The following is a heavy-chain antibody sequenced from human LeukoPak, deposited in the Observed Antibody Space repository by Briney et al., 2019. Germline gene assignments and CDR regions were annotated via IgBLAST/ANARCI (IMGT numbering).Heavy chain of an antibody. J-gene: IGHJ4*02. CDR1: GGSFSGYH. V-gene: IGHV4-34*01. Sequence: PSETLSLTCAVYGGSFSGYHWSWIRQPPGKGLEWIGEINHSGSTNYNPSLKSRVTISVDTSKNQFSLKLSSVTAADTAVYYCSCRVFGGYFDYWGQGTLVTVSS. CDR2: INHSGST. CDR3: SCRVFGGYFDY. D-gene: IGHD3-22*01.